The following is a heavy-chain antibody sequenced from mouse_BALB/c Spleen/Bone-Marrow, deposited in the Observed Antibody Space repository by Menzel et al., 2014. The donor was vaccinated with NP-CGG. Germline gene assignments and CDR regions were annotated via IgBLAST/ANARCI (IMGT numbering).Heavy chain of an antibody. CDR3: ARNYDYDGGYYAMDL. D-gene: IGHD2-4*01. Sequence: QLKASGAELARPGASVKMSCKASGYTFTSYTMHWVNQRPGQGLEWIGYINPSTGYTEYNQKLKDKATLTADKSSSKAYMQLSSLTSEDSAVYYCARNYDYDGGYYAMDLWRQGTPGT. J-gene: IGHJ4*01. V-gene: IGHV1-4*01. CDR1: GYTFTSYT. CDR2: INPSTGYT.